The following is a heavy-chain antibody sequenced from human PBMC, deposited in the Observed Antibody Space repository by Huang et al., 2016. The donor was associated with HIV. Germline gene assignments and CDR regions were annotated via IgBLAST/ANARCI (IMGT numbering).Heavy chain of an antibody. CDR2: ISSDGRNK. CDR3: ARTGSYYYGSGSYHFGDY. J-gene: IGHJ4*02. CDR1: GFAFRSYA. V-gene: IGHV3-30*04. D-gene: IGHD3-10*01. Sequence: QVQLVESGGGVVQPGRSLRLSCAASGFAFRSYAMQWVRQGRGKGLEGAAVISSDGRNKNYAHSVNGRFTISRDNSKGTVYLQMNSLRPEDTAVYSCARTGSYYYGSGSYHFGDYWGQGTLVTVSS.